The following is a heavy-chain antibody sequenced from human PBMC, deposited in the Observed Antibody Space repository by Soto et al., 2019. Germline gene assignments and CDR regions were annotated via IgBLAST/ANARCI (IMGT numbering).Heavy chain of an antibody. J-gene: IGHJ4*02. CDR3: AREGIAESGPNFYDF. Sequence: QVQLVESGGGVVQPGRSLTIFCTASGFTFKHHAMHWIRQAPAKGLEWVAAISFDGSTKNYADSVKGRFTISRDNSKNTLSLQMRALKGEDTATYYCAREGIAESGPNFYDFWGQGTLVAVSS. CDR1: GFTFKHHA. D-gene: IGHD6-13*01. CDR2: ISFDGSTK. V-gene: IGHV3-30-3*01.